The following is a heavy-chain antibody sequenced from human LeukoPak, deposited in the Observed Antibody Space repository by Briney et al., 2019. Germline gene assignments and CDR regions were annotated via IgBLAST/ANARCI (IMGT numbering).Heavy chain of an antibody. Sequence: ASVKVSCKASVYTFTSYYMHWVRQAPGQGLEWMGIINPSGGSTSYAQKFQGRVTMTRDTSTSTVYMELSSLRSEDTAVYYCARGDYDFWSGYYTGSGYFDYWGQGTLVTVSS. CDR2: INPSGGST. CDR3: ARGDYDFWSGYYTGSGYFDY. V-gene: IGHV1-46*03. J-gene: IGHJ4*02. D-gene: IGHD3-3*01. CDR1: VYTFTSYY.